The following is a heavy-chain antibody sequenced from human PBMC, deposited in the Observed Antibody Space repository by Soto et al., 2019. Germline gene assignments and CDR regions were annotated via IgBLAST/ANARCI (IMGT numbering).Heavy chain of an antibody. J-gene: IGHJ4*02. CDR3: AREGRLFDY. CDR1: GGTFSSYA. Sequence: QVQLVQSGAEVQRPGSSVKVSCKASGGTFSSYAISWVRQAPGQGLEWMGGINPIFGTPHYAQKYQGRATITADTFTNTAYMELSRLSSEDTAGYFCAREGRLFDYCGQGTLVTVSS. CDR2: INPIFGTP. V-gene: IGHV1-69*06.